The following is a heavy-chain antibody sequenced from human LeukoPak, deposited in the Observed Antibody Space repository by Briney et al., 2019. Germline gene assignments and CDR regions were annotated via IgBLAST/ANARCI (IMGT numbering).Heavy chain of an antibody. CDR1: GGTFSSYA. D-gene: IGHD6-19*01. V-gene: IGHV1-69*01. CDR2: IIPIFGTA. Sequence: SVKVSCKASGGTFSSYAISWVRQAPGQGLEWMGGIIPIFGTANYAQKFQGRVTITADESTSTAYMELSSLRSEDTAVYYCARQTLQYSSGGRNAFDIWGQGTMVTVSS. CDR3: ARQTLQYSSGGRNAFDI. J-gene: IGHJ3*02.